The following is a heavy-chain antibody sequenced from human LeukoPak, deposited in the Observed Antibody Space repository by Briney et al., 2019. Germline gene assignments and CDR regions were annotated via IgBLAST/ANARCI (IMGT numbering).Heavy chain of an antibody. CDR2: IATSSSTI. V-gene: IGHV3-48*01. J-gene: IGHJ6*03. CDR3: ARFAAGGSYYYYMDV. CDR1: GFTFSTYT. D-gene: IGHD6-25*01. Sequence: PGGPLRLSCAASGFTFSTYTMNWVREPPGKGLEGVSNIATSSSTIYYADSVKGRFTISRDNAKNSLYLQMNSLRADDAAVYYCARFAAGGSYYYYMDVWGKGTTVTVSS.